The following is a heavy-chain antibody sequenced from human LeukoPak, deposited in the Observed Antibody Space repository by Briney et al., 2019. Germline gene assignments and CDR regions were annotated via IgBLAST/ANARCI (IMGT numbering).Heavy chain of an antibody. CDR1: GYTFTGYY. D-gene: IGHD6-19*01. V-gene: IGHV1-2*02. J-gene: IGHJ6*03. CDR3: ARDLAVAARYYYYYMDV. CDR2: INPNSGGT. Sequence: ASVKVSCTASGYTFTGYYMHWVRQAPGQGLEWMGWINPNSGGTNYAQKFQGRVTMTRDTSISTAYMELSRLRSDDTAVYYCARDLAVAARYYYYYMDVWGKGTTVTVSS.